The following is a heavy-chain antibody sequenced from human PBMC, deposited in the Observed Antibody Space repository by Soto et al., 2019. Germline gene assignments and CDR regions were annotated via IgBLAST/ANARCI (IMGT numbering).Heavy chain of an antibody. CDR3: ARVPVRSRNWFDP. D-gene: IGHD2-2*01. V-gene: IGHV4-31*03. CDR2: IFYSGST. Sequence: QVQLQESGPGLVKPSQTLSLTCTVSGGSISSGGYYWSWIRQHPGKGLEWIGYIFYSGSTYYNRSLKSRVTISVDTSKNQFPLKLSSVTAADTAVYYCARVPVRSRNWFDPWGQGTLVTVSS. J-gene: IGHJ5*02. CDR1: GGSISSGGYY.